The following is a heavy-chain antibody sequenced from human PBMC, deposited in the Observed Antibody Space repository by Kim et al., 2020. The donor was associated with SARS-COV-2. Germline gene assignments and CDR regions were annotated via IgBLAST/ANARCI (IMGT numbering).Heavy chain of an antibody. V-gene: IGHV1-69*04. J-gene: IGHJ3*02. CDR1: GGTFSSYA. D-gene: IGHD3-22*01. CDR2: IIPILGIA. Sequence: SVKVSCKASGGTFSSYAISWVRQAPGQGLEWMGRIIPILGIANYAQKFQGRVTITADKSTSTAYMELSSLRSEDTAVYYCARSRVGYDSSGYYYGDAFDIWGQGTMVTVSS. CDR3: ARSRVGYDSSGYYYGDAFDI.